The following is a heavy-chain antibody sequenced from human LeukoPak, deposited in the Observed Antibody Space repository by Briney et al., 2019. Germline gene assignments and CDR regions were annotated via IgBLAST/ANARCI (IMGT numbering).Heavy chain of an antibody. D-gene: IGHD2-15*01. CDR1: GYTFTSYD. CDR2: MNPNSGNT. V-gene: IGHV1-8*01. CDR3: ARWDYCSGGSCYSDY. Sequence: ASVKVSCKASGYTFTSYDINGVRQAPGQGLEWMGWMNPNSGNTGYAQKFQGRVTMTRNTSISTAYMELSSLRSEDTAVYYCARWDYCSGGSCYSDYWGQGTLVTVSS. J-gene: IGHJ4*02.